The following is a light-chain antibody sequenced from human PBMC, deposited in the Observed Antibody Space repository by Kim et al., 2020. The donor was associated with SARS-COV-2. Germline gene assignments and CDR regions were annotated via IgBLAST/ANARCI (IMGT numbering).Light chain of an antibody. V-gene: IGKV3-20*01. Sequence: EIVLTQSPDTLSLSPGERATLSCRSSQGFSRSRHLAWYQQKPGQAPRLLIYDAFTRATGIPDRFSGSRSATDFTLTISRLEPEDFAVYYCQQYDPSPPTYTFGRDQAGDQ. CDR2: DAF. CDR1: QGFSRSRH. CDR3: QQYDPSPPTYT. J-gene: IGKJ2*01.